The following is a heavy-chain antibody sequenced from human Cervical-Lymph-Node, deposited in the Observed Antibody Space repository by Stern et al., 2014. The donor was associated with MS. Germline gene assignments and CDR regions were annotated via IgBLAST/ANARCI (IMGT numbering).Heavy chain of an antibody. V-gene: IGHV1-69*01. J-gene: IGHJ3*02. D-gene: IGHD3-22*01. CDR2: IIPIFGTA. CDR1: GGTFSSYA. CDR3: AREQYYYDSIDYAFDI. Sequence: QVQLVQSGAEVKKPGSSVKVSCKASGGTFSSYAISWVRQAPGKGLEWMGGIIPIFGTANYAQKFQGRVTITADESTSTAYMELSSLRSEDTAVYYCAREQYYYDSIDYAFDIWGQGTMVTVSS.